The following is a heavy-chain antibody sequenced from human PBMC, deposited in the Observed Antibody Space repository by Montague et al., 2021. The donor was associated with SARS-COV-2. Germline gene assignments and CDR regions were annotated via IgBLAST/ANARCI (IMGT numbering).Heavy chain of an antibody. D-gene: IGHD6-13*01. CDR3: VRGIEAAGSYDY. CDR2: TYYRSMWKS. Sequence: CAISGDSVSSNRATWNWIRQSPSRGLGWLGRTYYRSMWKSDYARSVKSRIAVNPDTSKNQFSLQLSSVTPEDTALYYCVRGIEAAGSYDYWGQGTLVTVSS. J-gene: IGHJ4*02. V-gene: IGHV6-1*01. CDR1: GDSVSSNRAT.